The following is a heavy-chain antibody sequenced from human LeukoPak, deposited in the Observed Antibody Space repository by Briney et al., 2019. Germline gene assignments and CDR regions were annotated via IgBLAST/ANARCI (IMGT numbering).Heavy chain of an antibody. Sequence: PGGSLRLSCAASGFTFSNFAMHWVRQAPGKGLEWVAIISYDGSNKYYADSVKGRFTISRDNSKNTLYLQMNSLRAEDIAVYYCARGVIPESGYSYGFPFDYWGQGTLVTVSS. CDR1: GFTFSNFA. CDR2: ISYDGSNK. D-gene: IGHD5-18*01. V-gene: IGHV3-30*04. CDR3: ARGVIPESGYSYGFPFDY. J-gene: IGHJ4*02.